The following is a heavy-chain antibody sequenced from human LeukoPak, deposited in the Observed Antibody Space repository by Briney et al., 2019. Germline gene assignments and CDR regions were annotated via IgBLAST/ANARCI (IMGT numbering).Heavy chain of an antibody. V-gene: IGHV3-23*01. Sequence: GGSLRLSCAASGFTFSSYAMSGVRQAPGKGLEWGSGISGSGDSTYYADSVKGRFTISRDNSKNTLYLQMNSLRAEDTAVYYCAKEGIAAAVFDYWGQGTLVTVSS. CDR3: AKEGIAAAVFDY. J-gene: IGHJ4*02. D-gene: IGHD6-13*01. CDR2: ISGSGDST. CDR1: GFTFSSYA.